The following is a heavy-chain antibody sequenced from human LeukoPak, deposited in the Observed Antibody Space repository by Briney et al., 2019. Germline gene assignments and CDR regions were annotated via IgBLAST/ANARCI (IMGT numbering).Heavy chain of an antibody. CDR3: ARSAYDYVWGTLGY. J-gene: IGHJ4*02. Sequence: PSETLSLTCVVNGGSLSGFYWNWIRQPPGKGLERIGDVHHSGSTNYNPSLESRVTISLDTSKNVVSLKLTSVTAADTAFYYCARSAYDYVWGTLGYWGQGTLVTVSS. CDR2: VHHSGST. D-gene: IGHD3-16*01. V-gene: IGHV4-34*01. CDR1: GGSLSGFY.